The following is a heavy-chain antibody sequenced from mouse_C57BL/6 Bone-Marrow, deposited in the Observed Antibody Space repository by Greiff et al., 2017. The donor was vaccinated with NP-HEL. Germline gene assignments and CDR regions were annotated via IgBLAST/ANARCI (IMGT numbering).Heavy chain of an antibody. Sequence: QVQLQQPGAELVKPGASVKMSCKASGYTFTSYWITWVKQRPGQGLERIGDIYPGSGSTNYNEKFKSKATLTVDTSSSTAYMQLSRLTSEDSAVYYCARGGSVYDYFDYWGQGTTLTVSS. CDR2: IYPGSGST. J-gene: IGHJ2*01. D-gene: IGHD3-2*02. CDR3: ARGGSVYDYFDY. V-gene: IGHV1-55*01. CDR1: GYTFTSYW.